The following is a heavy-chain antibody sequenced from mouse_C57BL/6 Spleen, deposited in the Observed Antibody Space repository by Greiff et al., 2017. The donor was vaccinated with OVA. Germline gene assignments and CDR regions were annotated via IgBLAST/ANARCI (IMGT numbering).Heavy chain of an antibody. CDR3: ARQNDYDGYFDY. V-gene: IGHV5-6*01. CDR1: GFTFSSYG. D-gene: IGHD2-4*01. CDR2: ISSGGSYT. J-gene: IGHJ2*01. Sequence: EVHLVESGGDLVKPGGSLKLSCAASGFTFSSYGMSWVRQTPDKRLEWVATISSGGSYTYYPDSVKGRFTISRDNAKNTLYLQMSRLKSEDTAMYYCARQNDYDGYFDYWGQGTTLTVSS.